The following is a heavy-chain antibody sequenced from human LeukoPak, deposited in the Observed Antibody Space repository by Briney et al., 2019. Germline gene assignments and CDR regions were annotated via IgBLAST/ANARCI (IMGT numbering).Heavy chain of an antibody. Sequence: SETLSLTCAVSGFYISTYFWSWIRQPAGKGLEWIGRISTTGRTNYNPSLKSRVTMSVDMSKNQFSLALSSVTAADTAVYYCARETFGSSLPGVSVDVWGQGTTVTVSS. V-gene: IGHV4-4*07. J-gene: IGHJ6*02. CDR3: ARETFGSSLPGVSVDV. D-gene: IGHD3-16*01. CDR1: GFYISTYF. CDR2: ISTTGRT.